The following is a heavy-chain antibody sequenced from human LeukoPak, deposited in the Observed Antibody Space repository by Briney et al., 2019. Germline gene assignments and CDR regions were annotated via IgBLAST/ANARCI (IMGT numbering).Heavy chain of an antibody. Sequence: ASVKVSCKASGYTFTGYYIHWVRQAPGQGLEWMGWINPNSGGTNYAQKFQGRVTMTRDTSISTAYMELSRLRSDDTAVYYCARRGCSSTSCYKYYYGMDVWGQGTTVTVSS. V-gene: IGHV1-2*02. CDR2: INPNSGGT. CDR1: GYTFTGYY. CDR3: ARRGCSSTSCYKYYYGMDV. D-gene: IGHD2-2*01. J-gene: IGHJ6*02.